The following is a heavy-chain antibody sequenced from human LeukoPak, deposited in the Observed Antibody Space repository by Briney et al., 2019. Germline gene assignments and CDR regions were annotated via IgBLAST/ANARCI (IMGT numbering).Heavy chain of an antibody. CDR1: GFTFNRYA. V-gene: IGHV3-23*01. Sequence: GGSLRLSCAASGFTFNRYAMSWVRQAPGKGLEWVSGISGSGGGTYYADSVKGRFTISRDNAKNTLYLQMNSLRVEDSAVYYCARDQIYCSGGYCYFDYWGQGTLVTVSS. CDR2: ISGSGGGT. D-gene: IGHD2-15*01. CDR3: ARDQIYCSGGYCYFDY. J-gene: IGHJ4*02.